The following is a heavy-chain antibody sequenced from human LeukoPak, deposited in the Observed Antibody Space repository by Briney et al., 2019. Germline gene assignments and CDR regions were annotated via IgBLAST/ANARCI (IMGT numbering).Heavy chain of an antibody. Sequence: GGSLRLSCAASGFTFNSYAMTGVRQAPAKGLEWVSAISGSGDSTYYADSVRGRFTISRDNSKNTLYLQMNSLRAEDTAVYYCSKGRTVTGTLALDYWGQGTLVTVSS. CDR2: ISGSGDST. J-gene: IGHJ4*02. CDR3: SKGRTVTGTLALDY. V-gene: IGHV3-23*01. D-gene: IGHD6-19*01. CDR1: GFTFNSYA.